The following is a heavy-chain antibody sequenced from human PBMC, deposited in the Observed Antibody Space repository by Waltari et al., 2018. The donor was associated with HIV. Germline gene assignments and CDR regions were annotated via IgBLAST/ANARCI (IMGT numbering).Heavy chain of an antibody. Sequence: QVQLVESGGGVVQPGTSLTLSCAVSGFTFCNFAIHGVRQSPGKGLEWLAVFWSDGVEISYADSVKGRFTISKDSSQKTLYLHLTSLRAEDTALYYCARGYSSSRWIPLYHWGRGTLVTVSS. CDR1: GFTFCNFA. D-gene: IGHD6-6*01. CDR3: ARGYSSSRWIPLYH. V-gene: IGHV3-33*01. J-gene: IGHJ4*02. CDR2: FWSDGVEI.